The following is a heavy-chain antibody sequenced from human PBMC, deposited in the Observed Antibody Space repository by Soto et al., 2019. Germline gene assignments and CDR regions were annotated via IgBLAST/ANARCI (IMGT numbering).Heavy chain of an antibody. V-gene: IGHV3-23*01. J-gene: IGHJ4*02. CDR3: AKRAIDDIALAGTHHFDY. D-gene: IGHD6-19*01. Sequence: GGSLRLSCAASGFTFSRYAMNWVRQAPGEGLEWVSAISGSGGSTYYADSVKGRFTISRENYKNTLYLQMNSLRAEDTAVYYCAKRAIDDIALAGTHHFDYWGQGTLVTVSS. CDR1: GFTFSRYA. CDR2: ISGSGGST.